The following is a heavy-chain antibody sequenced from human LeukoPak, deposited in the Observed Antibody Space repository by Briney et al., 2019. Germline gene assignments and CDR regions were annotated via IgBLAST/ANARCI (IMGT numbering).Heavy chain of an antibody. V-gene: IGHV3-23*01. CDR3: AKDPTSVGGRHDWLLDS. CDR1: GFTFNSYA. CDR2: IGFGDDSA. J-gene: IGHJ5*02. Sequence: GGSLRLSCAASGFTFNSYAMSWFRQAPGKGLEWVSTIGFGDDSAYYADSVKGRFTISRDNSKNTLYLQMNYLRAEDTAVYYCAKDPTSVGGRHDWLLDSWGQGTLVTVSS. D-gene: IGHD3-9*01.